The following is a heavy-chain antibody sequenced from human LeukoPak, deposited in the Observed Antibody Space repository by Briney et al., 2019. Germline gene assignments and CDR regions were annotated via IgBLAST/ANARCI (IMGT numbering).Heavy chain of an antibody. D-gene: IGHD6-13*01. CDR2: IYHSGNT. CDR1: GDSITSDNYF. J-gene: IGHJ3*02. CDR3: AREVIAATVTDAFDI. V-gene: IGHV4-31*03. Sequence: SETLSLTCTVSGDSITSDNYFWSWIRHLPGKGLEWIGYIYHSGNTYYNPSLESRVIMSVDASENQFSLKLSSVTAADTAVYYCAREVIAATVTDAFDIWGPGTLVTVSS.